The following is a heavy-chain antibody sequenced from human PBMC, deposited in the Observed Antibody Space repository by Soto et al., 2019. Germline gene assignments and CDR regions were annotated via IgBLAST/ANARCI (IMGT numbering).Heavy chain of an antibody. V-gene: IGHV3-48*01. J-gene: IGHJ4*02. CDR3: ARGPEAPIPWPFDY. CDR1: GFTFSSYS. CDR2: ISSSSSTI. D-gene: IGHD5-12*01. Sequence: LRLSCAASGFTFSSYSRNWVRQAPGKGLEWVSYISSSSSTIYYADSVKGRFTISRDNAKNSLYLQMNSLRAEDTAVYYCARGPEAPIPWPFDYWGQGTLVTVSS.